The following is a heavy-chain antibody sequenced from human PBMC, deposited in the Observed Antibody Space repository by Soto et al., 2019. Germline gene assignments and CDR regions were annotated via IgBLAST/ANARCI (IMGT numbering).Heavy chain of an antibody. D-gene: IGHD2-2*03. CDR2: INPGNANT. Sequence: QVQLVQSGAEEKKPGASVKVSCTTSGYTFSSYAIHWVRQAPGQGLEWMGWINPGNANTKNSQKFQGRATITSDTSASTAYMELSSLTSEDTAVYYCARVDGAYWGQGTLVTVSS. CDR1: GYTFSSYA. J-gene: IGHJ4*02. V-gene: IGHV1-3*05. CDR3: ARVDGAY.